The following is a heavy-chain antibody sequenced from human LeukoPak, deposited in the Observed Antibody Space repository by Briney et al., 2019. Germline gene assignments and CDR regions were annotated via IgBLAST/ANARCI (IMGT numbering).Heavy chain of an antibody. CDR2: IKQDGSQK. J-gene: IGHJ4*02. Sequence: PGGSLRLSCAASGFTFSSFWMSWVRQAPGKGLEWVASIKQDGSQKYYVDSVKGRFTISRDNAKNSLYLQMNSLRAEDTAVYYCARDGSGTGWYAGDHWGQGTLVTVSS. D-gene: IGHD6-19*01. CDR1: GFTFSSFW. CDR3: ARDGSGTGWYAGDH. V-gene: IGHV3-7*03.